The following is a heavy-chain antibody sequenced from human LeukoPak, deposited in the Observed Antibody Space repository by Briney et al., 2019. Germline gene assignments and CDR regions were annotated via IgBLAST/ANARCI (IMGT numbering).Heavy chain of an antibody. CDR2: ISSSGTTI. CDR1: GFTFSSYS. V-gene: IGHV3-48*04. CDR3: ARDSSGWYHWFDP. Sequence: PGGSLRLSCAASGFTFSSYSMNWVRQAPGEGLEWVSYISSSGTTIYYTDSVKGRFTISRDNAKNSLYLQMNSLRAEDTAVYYCARDSSGWYHWFDPWGQGTLVTVSS. D-gene: IGHD6-19*01. J-gene: IGHJ5*02.